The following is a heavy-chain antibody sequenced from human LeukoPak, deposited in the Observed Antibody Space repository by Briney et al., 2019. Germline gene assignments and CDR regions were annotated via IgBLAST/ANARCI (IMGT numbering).Heavy chain of an antibody. CDR3: AKGGYYGFDY. J-gene: IGHJ4*02. CDR2: ISYDGSNK. CDR1: GFTLSRHP. D-gene: IGHD3-22*01. V-gene: IGHV3-30*04. Sequence: GGSLRLSCAASGFTLSRHPIFWVRQAPGKGLEWVAVISYDGSNKYYADSVKGRFTISRDNSKNTLYLQMNSLRAEDTAVYYCAKGGYYGFDYWGQGTLVTVSS.